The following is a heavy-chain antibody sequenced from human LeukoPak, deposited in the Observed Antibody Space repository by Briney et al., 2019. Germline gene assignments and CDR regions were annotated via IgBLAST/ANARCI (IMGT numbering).Heavy chain of an antibody. CDR3: ATRKLGNDY. Sequence: SETLSLTCTVSGASIIRGIYSWSWIRQPAGKGLEWIGYIYYTETSYNPSLKSRVTISADTSKNQFSLKLYSVTAADTAVYYCATRKLGNDYWGQGTLVTVSS. J-gene: IGHJ4*02. CDR1: GASIIRGIYS. D-gene: IGHD7-27*01. V-gene: IGHV4-61*10. CDR2: IYYTET.